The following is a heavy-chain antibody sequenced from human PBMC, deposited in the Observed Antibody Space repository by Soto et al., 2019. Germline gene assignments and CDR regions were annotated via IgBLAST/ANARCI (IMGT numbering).Heavy chain of an antibody. J-gene: IGHJ6*02. CDR2: IYPGDSDT. D-gene: IGHD6-13*01. V-gene: IGHV5-51*01. CDR1: GYSSTSYW. Sequence: EESLKISCKGSGYSSTSYWIGWVRQMPGKGLEWMGIIYPGDSDTRYSPSFQGQVTISADKSISTAYLQWSSLKASDTAMYYCARTSAAGKYYYGMDVWGQGTTVTVSS. CDR3: ARTSAAGKYYYGMDV.